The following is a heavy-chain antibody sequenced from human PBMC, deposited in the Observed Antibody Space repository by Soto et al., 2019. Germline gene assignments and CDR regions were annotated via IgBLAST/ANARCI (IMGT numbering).Heavy chain of an antibody. J-gene: IGHJ4*02. D-gene: IGHD1-26*01. CDR1: GFTFDDYA. V-gene: IGHV3-9*01. CDR3: AKDRWELPRDGGYFDY. Sequence: DVQLVESGGGLVQPGRSLRLSCAASGFTFDDYAMHWVRQAPGKGLEWVSGISWNSGSIGYADSVKGRFTISRDNAKNSLYLQMNSLRAEDTALYYCAKDRWELPRDGGYFDYWGQGTLVTVSS. CDR2: ISWNSGSI.